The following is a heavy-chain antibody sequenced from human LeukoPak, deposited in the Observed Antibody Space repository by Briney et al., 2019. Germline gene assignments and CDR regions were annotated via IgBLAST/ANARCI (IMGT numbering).Heavy chain of an antibody. J-gene: IGHJ3*02. CDR2: IIPILGIA. D-gene: IGHD5-18*01. CDR1: GGTFSSYA. CDR3: ARPLTATDAFDI. Sequence: SVKVSCKASGGTFSSYAISWVRQAPGQGLEWMGRIIPILGIANYAQKFQGRVTITADKSTSTAYMELSSLRSEDTAVYYCARPLTATDAFDIWGQGTMVTVSS. V-gene: IGHV1-69*04.